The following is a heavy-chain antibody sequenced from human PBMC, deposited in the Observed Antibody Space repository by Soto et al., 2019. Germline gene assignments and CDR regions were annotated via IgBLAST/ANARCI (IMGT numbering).Heavy chain of an antibody. J-gene: IGHJ4*02. CDR2: IGPESGAT. CDR3: GRGRSGQIVVFY. CDR1: GYTFTGHY. Sequence: ASVKVSCKASGYTFTGHYIHWVRQAPEQGPEWMGEIGPESGATRYAQRFQGRVTMTRDMSITTVYMELNNLSPDGTAVYYCGRGRSGQIVVFYWGQGTPVTVSS. D-gene: IGHD1-26*01. V-gene: IGHV1-2*02.